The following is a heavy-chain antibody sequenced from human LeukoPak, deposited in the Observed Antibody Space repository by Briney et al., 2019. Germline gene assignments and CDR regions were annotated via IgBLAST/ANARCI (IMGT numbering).Heavy chain of an antibody. CDR2: IYYSGST. V-gene: IGHV4-61*08. CDR3: ARGIVWEHNWFDP. D-gene: IGHD1-26*01. CDR1: GGSISSGGYY. J-gene: IGHJ5*02. Sequence: PSETLSLTCTVSGGSISSGGYYWSWIRQPPGKGLEWIGYIYYSGSTNYNPSLKSRVTISVDTSKNQFSLKLSSVTAADTAVYYCARGIVWEHNWFDPWGQGTLVTVSS.